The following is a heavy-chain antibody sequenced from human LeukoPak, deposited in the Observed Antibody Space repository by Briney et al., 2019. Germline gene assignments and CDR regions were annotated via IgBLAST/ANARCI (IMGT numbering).Heavy chain of an antibody. CDR3: TTDRQLWLYRDY. CDR1: GFTFSNAW. V-gene: IGHV3-15*01. CDR2: IKSKTDGGTT. J-gene: IGHJ4*02. Sequence: PGGSLRLSCAASGFTFSNAWMSWVRQAPGKGLEWVGRIKSKTDGGTTDYAAPGKGRFTISRDDSKNTLYLQMNSLKTEDTAVYYCTTDRQLWLYRDYWGQGTLVTVSS. D-gene: IGHD5-18*01.